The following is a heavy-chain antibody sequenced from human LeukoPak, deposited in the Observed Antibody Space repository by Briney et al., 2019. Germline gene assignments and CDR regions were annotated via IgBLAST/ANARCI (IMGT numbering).Heavy chain of an antibody. CDR2: IYYSGST. D-gene: IGHD4-11*01. J-gene: IGHJ4*02. V-gene: IGHV4-39*01. Sequence: SETLSLTCTVSGGSISSSSYYWGWIRQPPGKGLEWIGSIYYSGSTYYNPSLKSRVTISVDTSKNQFSLKLSSVTAADTAVYYCARLADYPNWGQGTLVTVSS. CDR1: GGSISSSSYY. CDR3: ARLADYPN.